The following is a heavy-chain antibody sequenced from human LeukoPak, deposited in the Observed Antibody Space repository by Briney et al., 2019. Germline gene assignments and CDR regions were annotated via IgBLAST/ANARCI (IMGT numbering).Heavy chain of an antibody. CDR2: INPNSGGT. V-gene: IGHV1-2*02. D-gene: IGHD2-2*01. CDR3: ARVGGFCSSTNCYGDNWFDP. CDR1: GYTFTGYY. Sequence: ASVKVSCEASGYTFTGYYMHWVRQAPGQGLEWMGWINPNSGGTNYAQKFQGRVTMTRDTSISTAYMELSRLRSDDTAVYYCARVGGFCSSTNCYGDNWFDPWGQGTLVTVSS. J-gene: IGHJ5*02.